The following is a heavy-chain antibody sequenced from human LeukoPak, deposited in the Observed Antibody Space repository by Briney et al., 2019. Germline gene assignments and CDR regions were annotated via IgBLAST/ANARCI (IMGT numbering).Heavy chain of an antibody. V-gene: IGHV1-2*02. CDR3: ARVTVLGYCSSTSCYSPWFDP. D-gene: IGHD2-2*02. Sequence: GASVKVSCKASGYTFTGYYMHWVRQAPGQGLEWMGWINPNSGGTNYAQKFQGRVTMTRDTSISTAYMELSRLRSDDMAVYYCARVTVLGYCSSTSCYSPWFDPWGQGTLVTVSS. CDR1: GYTFTGYY. J-gene: IGHJ5*02. CDR2: INPNSGGT.